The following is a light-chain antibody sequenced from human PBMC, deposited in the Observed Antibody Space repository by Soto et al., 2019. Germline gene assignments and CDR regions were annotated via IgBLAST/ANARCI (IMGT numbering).Light chain of an antibody. CDR3: QKYSSAPRT. Sequence: DIQMTQSPSSLSASVGDRVIITCQASQDIGNYLNWYQQKTGKVPNLLIYGASTLQSGVPSRFSGSGSGTDFTLTISSLQPEDVATYYCQKYSSAPRTFGQGTKVDIK. J-gene: IGKJ1*01. CDR2: GAS. V-gene: IGKV1-27*01. CDR1: QDIGNY.